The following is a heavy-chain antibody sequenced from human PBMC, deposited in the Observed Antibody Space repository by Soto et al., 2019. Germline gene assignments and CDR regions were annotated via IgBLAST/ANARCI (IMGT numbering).Heavy chain of an antibody. CDR2: IIPIFGTA. CDR3: ASRDDELMPFGY. D-gene: IGHD2-2*01. Sequence: QVQLVQSGAEVKKPGSSVKVSCKASGGTFSSYAISWVRQSPGQVLEWMGGIIPIFGTANYAQKFQGRVTITADKATSTAYMELSSLRSEYTAVYDCASRDDELMPFGYCGQGTLVTVSS. V-gene: IGHV1-69*06. J-gene: IGHJ4*02. CDR1: GGTFSSYA.